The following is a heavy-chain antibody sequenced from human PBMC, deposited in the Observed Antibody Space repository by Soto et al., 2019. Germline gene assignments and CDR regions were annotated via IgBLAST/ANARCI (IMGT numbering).Heavy chain of an antibody. D-gene: IGHD3-22*01. Sequence: PGGSLRLSCAASGFTFSSYGMHWVRQAPGKGLEWVAVIWYDGSNKYYADSVKGRFTISRDNSKNTLYLQMNSLRAEDTAVYYCAREFAVVIPNFDYWGQGXLVTVSS. CDR3: AREFAVVIPNFDY. CDR1: GFTFSSYG. V-gene: IGHV3-33*01. CDR2: IWYDGSNK. J-gene: IGHJ4*02.